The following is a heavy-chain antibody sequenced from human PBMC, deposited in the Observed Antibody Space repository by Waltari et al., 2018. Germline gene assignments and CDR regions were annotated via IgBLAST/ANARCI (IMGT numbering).Heavy chain of an antibody. CDR1: GVTLSRSW. CDR3: ARAGLLGAFDV. V-gene: IGHV3-74*03. Sequence: EVQLVESGGGLVQPGGSVRLSCAASGVTLSRSWIHWVRQSPGKGLMWVSRINNDGSSTVYADSVKGRFTISRDDAKNTVSLQMNNLSAEDTALYYCARAGLLGAFDVWGQGTMVTVSS. CDR2: INNDGSST. J-gene: IGHJ3*01. D-gene: IGHD2-15*01.